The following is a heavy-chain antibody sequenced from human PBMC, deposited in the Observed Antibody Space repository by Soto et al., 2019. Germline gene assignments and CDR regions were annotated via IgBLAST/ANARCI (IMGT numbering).Heavy chain of an antibody. CDR3: ARVPDR. D-gene: IGHD2-2*01. CDR2: IYYSGST. V-gene: IGHV4-59*12. Sequence: SETLSLTCTVSGCSISSYYWSWIRQPPGKGLEWIGYIYYSGSTKYNPSLKSRVTILEDTSKNQFSLKLSSVTAADTAVYYCARVPDRWGQGTLVTVSS. CDR1: GCSISSYY. J-gene: IGHJ5*02.